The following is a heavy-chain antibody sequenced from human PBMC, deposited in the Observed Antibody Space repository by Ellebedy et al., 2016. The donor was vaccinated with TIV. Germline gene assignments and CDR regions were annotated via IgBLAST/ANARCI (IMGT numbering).Heavy chain of an antibody. J-gene: IGHJ6*02. CDR1: GGSIRSYY. CDR3: ARQGSSGSWSYYGMDV. Sequence: SETLSLTCSVSGGSIRSYYWSWIRQSPGKGLEWIGYSYYSGRTNYNPSLKSRVTISVDTSKNQFSLKMSSFTAADTAVYYCARQGSSGSWSYYGMDVWGQGTTVTVSS. CDR2: SYYSGRT. V-gene: IGHV4-59*08. D-gene: IGHD3-10*01.